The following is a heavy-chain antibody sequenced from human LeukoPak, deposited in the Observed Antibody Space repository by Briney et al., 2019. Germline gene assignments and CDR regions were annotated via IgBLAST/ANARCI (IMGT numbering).Heavy chain of an antibody. J-gene: IGHJ4*02. D-gene: IGHD3-22*01. CDR3: ARAYYYDSSGLFGGYFDY. CDR2: IYASGST. V-gene: IGHV4-61*02. Sequence: PSETLSLTCTVSGGSISSGSYYWSWIRQAAGKGLEWIGRIYASGSTKYNPSLKSRVTISVDTSKNQFSLKLSSVTAADTPVYYCARAYYYDSSGLFGGYFDYWGQGTLVTVSS. CDR1: GGSISSGSYY.